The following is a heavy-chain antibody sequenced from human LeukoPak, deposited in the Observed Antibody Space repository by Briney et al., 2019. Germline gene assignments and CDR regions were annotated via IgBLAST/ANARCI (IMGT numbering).Heavy chain of an antibody. CDR3: ASSTIFGVVANWFDP. V-gene: IGHV4-39*07. D-gene: IGHD3-3*01. Sequence: SETLSLTCTVSGGSISSSSYYWGWIRQPPGKGLEWIGSIYYSGSTYYNPSLKSRVTISVDTSKNQFSLRLSSVTAADTAVYYCASSTIFGVVANWFDPWGQGTLVTVSS. CDR2: IYYSGST. CDR1: GGSISSSSYY. J-gene: IGHJ5*02.